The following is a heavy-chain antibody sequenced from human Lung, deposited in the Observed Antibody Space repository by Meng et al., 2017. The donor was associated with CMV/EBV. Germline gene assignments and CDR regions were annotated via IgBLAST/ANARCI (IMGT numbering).Heavy chain of an antibody. D-gene: IGHD2-15*01. CDR1: GFTFSSFS. CDR2: INSISTFI. V-gene: IGHV3-21*01. J-gene: IGHJ4*02. CDR3: VRGRLGGRLFDY. Sequence: LXCAASGFTFSSFSMNWVRQAPGKGLEWVSSINSISTFIYYADSVKGRFTISRDNAKNSLYLHMSSLRAEDTAVYYCVRGRLGGRLFDYWGQGTLVTVSS.